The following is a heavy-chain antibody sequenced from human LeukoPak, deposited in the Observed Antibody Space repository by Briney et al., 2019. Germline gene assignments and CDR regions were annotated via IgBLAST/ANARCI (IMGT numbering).Heavy chain of an antibody. D-gene: IGHD6-6*01. V-gene: IGHV1-18*01. Sequence: ASVKVSCKASGYTFTSYGISWVRQAPGQGLEWMGWISAYNGYTNYAQKLQGRVTMTTDTSTSTAYMELSSLRSEDTAVYYCATSSLAAPKGTYFDYWGQGTLVTVSS. J-gene: IGHJ4*02. CDR1: GYTFTSYG. CDR2: ISAYNGYT. CDR3: ATSSLAAPKGTYFDY.